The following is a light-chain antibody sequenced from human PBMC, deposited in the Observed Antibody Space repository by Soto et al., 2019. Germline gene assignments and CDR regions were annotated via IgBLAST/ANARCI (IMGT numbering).Light chain of an antibody. V-gene: IGLV2-14*03. CDR1: ATDVGAYDR. Sequence: QSALTQPASVPGSPGQTITISCTGTATDVGAYDRVSWYQQRPGEVPRLLIFDVRSRPSGISTRFSGSKSGNTASLTISGLQAEDEADYYCASYSNSGSLDVIFGGGTKLTVL. J-gene: IGLJ2*01. CDR2: DVR. CDR3: ASYSNSGSLDVI.